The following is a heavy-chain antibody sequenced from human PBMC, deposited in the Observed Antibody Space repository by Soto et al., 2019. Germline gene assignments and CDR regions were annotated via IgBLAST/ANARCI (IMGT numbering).Heavy chain of an antibody. CDR2: ISSYGGST. J-gene: IGHJ4*02. D-gene: IGHD3-22*01. V-gene: IGHV3-64*01. CDR3: ARDPDSSGYYYFDY. CDR1: GFTLSSHA. Sequence: EVQLVESGGGLVQPGGSLRPSCAASGFTLSSHAMHLVPQAPGKGLEYVSAISSYGGSTYYANSVKGRFTISRDNSKNTLYLQMGSLRAEDMAVYYCARDPDSSGYYYFDYWGQGTLVTVSS.